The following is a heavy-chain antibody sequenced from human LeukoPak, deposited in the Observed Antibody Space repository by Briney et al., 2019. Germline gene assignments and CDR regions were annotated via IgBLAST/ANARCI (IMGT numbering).Heavy chain of an antibody. CDR3: ARTAVGTETDYFDY. J-gene: IGHJ4*02. V-gene: IGHV3-53*01. Sequence: GGSLRLSCAASGFTVSSNYMSWVRQAPGKELEWVSIIYSAGSTYYADSVQGRFTISRDNSKNTLYLQINSLRAEDTALYYCARTAVGTETDYFDYWGQGTLVTVSS. CDR1: GFTVSSNY. CDR2: IYSAGST. D-gene: IGHD4-23*01.